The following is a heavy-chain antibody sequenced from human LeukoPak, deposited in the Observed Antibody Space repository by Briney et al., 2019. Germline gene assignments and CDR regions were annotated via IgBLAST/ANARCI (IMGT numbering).Heavy chain of an antibody. Sequence: SETLSLTCTVSGGSIRNYYWSWIRQPPGMGLEWIGNIYYSGSTNYSPSLKSRVTISVETSKNQFSLNLSSVTAADTAVYYCARRTDSGSWYFDLWGRGTLVTVSS. V-gene: IGHV4-59*01. J-gene: IGHJ2*01. CDR1: GGSIRNYY. CDR3: ARRTDSGSWYFDL. CDR2: IYYSGST. D-gene: IGHD6-6*01.